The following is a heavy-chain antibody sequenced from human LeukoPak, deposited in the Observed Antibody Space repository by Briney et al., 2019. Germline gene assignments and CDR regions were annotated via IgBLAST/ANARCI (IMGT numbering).Heavy chain of an antibody. CDR3: ARDLNTGAVAGRDYFDY. V-gene: IGHV1-69*13. CDR1: GGTFSSYA. CDR2: IIPIFGTA. J-gene: IGHJ4*02. D-gene: IGHD6-19*01. Sequence: ASVKVSCKASGGTFSSYAISWVRQAPGQGLEWMGGIIPIFGTANYAQKFQGRVTITADESTSTAYMELSSLRSEDTAVYYCARDLNTGAVAGRDYFDYWGQGTLVTASS.